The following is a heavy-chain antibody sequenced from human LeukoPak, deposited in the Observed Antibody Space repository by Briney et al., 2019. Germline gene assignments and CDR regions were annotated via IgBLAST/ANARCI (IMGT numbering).Heavy chain of an antibody. Sequence: GRSLRLSCAASGFTFSSYGMHWVRQAPGGGLEWVAVIWYDGSNKYYADSVKGRFTISRDNSKNTLYLQMNSLRAEDTAVYYCARLGRGAFDIWGQGTMVTVSS. CDR3: ARLGRGAFDI. J-gene: IGHJ3*02. CDR1: GFTFSSYG. CDR2: IWYDGSNK. D-gene: IGHD1-26*01. V-gene: IGHV3-33*01.